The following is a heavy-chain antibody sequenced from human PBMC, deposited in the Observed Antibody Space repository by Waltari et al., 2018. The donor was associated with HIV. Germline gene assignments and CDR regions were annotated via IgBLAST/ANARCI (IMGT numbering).Heavy chain of an antibody. J-gene: IGHJ5*02. D-gene: IGHD3-3*01. CDR2: MNPSTGNA. CDR3: STSRPGAMFGDA. CDR1: GYPFTNYA. V-gene: IGHV1-8*01. Sequence: QGQLVQSGAEVKQSGASVRISCKAAGYPFTNYAINWLRQATGQGLEWMGGMNPSTGNAGYAHNFQGRVTMTRDIPINTAYMELSGLTSHDTAVYYCSTSRPGAMFGDAWGQGTLVTVSS.